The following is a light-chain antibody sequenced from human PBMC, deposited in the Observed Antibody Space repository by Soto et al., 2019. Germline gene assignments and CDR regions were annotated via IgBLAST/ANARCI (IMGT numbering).Light chain of an antibody. J-gene: IGKJ2*01. CDR1: QSVSSNY. CDR2: GAS. V-gene: IGKV3-20*01. Sequence: EIVLTQYPGTLSLSPGERATLSCRASQSVSSNYLVWYQQRPGQALRLLIYGASSRATGIPDRFSGSGSGTDFALTISRLEPEDFAVYYCQQYSASPSTFGQGTKLEIK. CDR3: QQYSASPST.